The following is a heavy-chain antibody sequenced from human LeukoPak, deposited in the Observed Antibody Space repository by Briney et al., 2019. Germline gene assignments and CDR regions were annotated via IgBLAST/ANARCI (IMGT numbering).Heavy chain of an antibody. V-gene: IGHV3-15*01. CDR1: GFTVSSNY. CDR2: IKSKTDGGTT. D-gene: IGHD2-2*02. Sequence: GSLRLSCAASGFTVSSNYMSWVRQAPGKGLEWVGRIKSKTDGGTTDYAAPVKGRFTISRDDSKNTLYLQMNSLKTEDTAVYYCTTDLYCSSTSCYNDYWGQGTLVTVSS. CDR3: TTDLYCSSTSCYNDY. J-gene: IGHJ4*02.